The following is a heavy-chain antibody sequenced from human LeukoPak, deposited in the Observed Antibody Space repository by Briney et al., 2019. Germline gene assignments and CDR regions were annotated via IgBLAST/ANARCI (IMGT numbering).Heavy chain of an antibody. CDR3: AKEPLRYRYFDY. CDR1: GFTFSSYA. V-gene: IGHV3-23*01. D-gene: IGHD3-9*01. CDR2: ISGSSGYT. J-gene: IGHJ4*02. Sequence: GGSLRLSCAASGFTFSSYAMSWVRQAPGKGLECVSAISGSSGYTNYVDSVNSRFTISADNSQNPLYLQVNSLRAEDTAVYYCAKEPLRYRYFDYWGQGTLVTVSS.